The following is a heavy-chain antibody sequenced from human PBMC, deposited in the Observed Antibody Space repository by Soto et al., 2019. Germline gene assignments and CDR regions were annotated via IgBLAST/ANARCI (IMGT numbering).Heavy chain of an antibody. J-gene: IGHJ5*02. Sequence: QVQLVQSGAEVKKPGASVKVSCKASGYTFTSYDINWVRQATGQGLEWMGCRNPNSGNTGYAQKLQGRVTMTRNTSIRTAYMELSRLRSEYTGVYYCARERSGRYFPWGQGTLVTVSS. CDR3: ARERSGRYFP. CDR2: RNPNSGNT. V-gene: IGHV1-8*01. CDR1: GYTFTSYD. D-gene: IGHD1-26*01.